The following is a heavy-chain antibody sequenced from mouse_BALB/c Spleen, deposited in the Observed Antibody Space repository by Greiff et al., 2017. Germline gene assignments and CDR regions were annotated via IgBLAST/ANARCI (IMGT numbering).Heavy chain of an antibody. Sequence: DVKLQESGAELVRPGALVKLSCKASGFNIKDYYMHWVKQRPEQGLEWIGWIDPENGNTIYDPKFQGKASITADTSSNTAYLQLSSLTSEDTAVYYCARGTRIYYDSDYWGQGTTLTVSS. D-gene: IGHD2-4*01. CDR1: GFNIKDYY. J-gene: IGHJ2*01. V-gene: IGHV14-1*02. CDR3: ARGTRIYYDSDY. CDR2: IDPENGNT.